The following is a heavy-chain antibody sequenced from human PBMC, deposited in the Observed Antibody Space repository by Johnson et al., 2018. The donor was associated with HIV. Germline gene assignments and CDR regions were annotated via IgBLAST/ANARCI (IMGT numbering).Heavy chain of an antibody. CDR3: AREWIGHSSSWFRYAFDI. CDR1: GFTLRSYG. J-gene: IGHJ3*02. CDR2: ISYDGSNK. D-gene: IGHD6-13*01. V-gene: IGHV3-30*19. Sequence: QVLLVESGGGVVQPGGSLRLSCAASGFTLRSYGMHWVRQAPGKGLEWVAIISYDGSNKYYADSVKGRFTISRDNSKNTLYLQMNSLRAEDTAVYYCAREWIGHSSSWFRYAFDIWGQGTMVTVSS.